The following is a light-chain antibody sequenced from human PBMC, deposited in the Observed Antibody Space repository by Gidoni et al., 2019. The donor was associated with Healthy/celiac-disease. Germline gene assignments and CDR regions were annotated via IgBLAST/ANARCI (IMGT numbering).Light chain of an antibody. CDR1: QSVSSY. Sequence: EIVFTQSPATLSLSPGERAILSCRASQSVSSYLAWYQQKPGKAPRLLIYDASNSATGIPARFSGSGSGTDLTLTISSLEPEDFAVYYCQQRSNWPPSITFGQGTRLEIK. J-gene: IGKJ5*01. CDR2: DAS. V-gene: IGKV3-11*01. CDR3: QQRSNWPPSIT.